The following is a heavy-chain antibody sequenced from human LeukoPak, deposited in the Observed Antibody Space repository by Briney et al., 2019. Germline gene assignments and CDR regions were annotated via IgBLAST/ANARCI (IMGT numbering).Heavy chain of an antibody. J-gene: IGHJ6*01. CDR3: ARNNGMGV. V-gene: IGHV3-7*03. CDR1: GFALSSHW. CDR2: VNRDGSET. Sequence: GGSLRLSCAASGFALSSHWMTWVRQVPGRGPEWVANVNRDGSETYYLDSVKGRFTISKDNAKNSLYLQMNSLRAEDTALYHCARNNGMGVWGQGTTVIVSS.